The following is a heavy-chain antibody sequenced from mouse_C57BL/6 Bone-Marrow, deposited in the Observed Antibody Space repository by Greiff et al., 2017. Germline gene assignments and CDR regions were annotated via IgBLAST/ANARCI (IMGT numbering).Heavy chain of an antibody. V-gene: IGHV1-74*01. J-gene: IGHJ4*01. D-gene: IGHD1-1*01. CDR2: IHPSDSDT. CDR1: GYTFTSYW. CDR3: AIRIRCYYAMDY. Sequence: VQLQQSGAALVKPGASVKVSCKASGYTFTSYWMHWVKQRPGQGLEWIGRIHPSDSDTNYTQKFKGKATLTVDKSSSTAYMQLSSLTSADSAVYYSAIRIRCYYAMDYWGQGTSVTVSS.